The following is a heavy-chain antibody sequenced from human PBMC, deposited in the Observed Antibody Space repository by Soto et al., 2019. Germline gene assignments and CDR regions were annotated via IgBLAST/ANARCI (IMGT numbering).Heavy chain of an antibody. CDR3: ARSVGGSNVNFDY. J-gene: IGHJ4*02. V-gene: IGHV1-8*01. CDR1: GYTFTSYD. Sequence: QVQLVQSGAEVRTPGASVKVSCKASGYTFTSYDINWVRQATGQGPEWMGWMNPDSGNTGYVQKFQGRVTMHRNTAISTACMELSSLRSEDTAVYYCARSVGGSNVNFDYWGQGTLVTVSS. D-gene: IGHD3-10*01. CDR2: MNPDSGNT.